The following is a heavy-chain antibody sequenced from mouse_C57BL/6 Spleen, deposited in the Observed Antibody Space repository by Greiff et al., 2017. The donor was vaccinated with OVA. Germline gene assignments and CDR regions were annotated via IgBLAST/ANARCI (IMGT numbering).Heavy chain of an antibody. V-gene: IGHV2-3*01. CDR2: IWGDGST. J-gene: IGHJ4*01. CDR3: AKGGHYAMDD. Sequence: QVQLQQSGPGLVAPSQTLSLSCTVSGFSLTSYGVSWVRQPPGKGLEWLGVIWGDGSTTYHSALITRLSISKDNTKSQVFLKLNSLQTDDKATDYCAKGGHYAMDDWGQGTSVTVSS. D-gene: IGHD3-3*01. CDR1: GFSLTSYG.